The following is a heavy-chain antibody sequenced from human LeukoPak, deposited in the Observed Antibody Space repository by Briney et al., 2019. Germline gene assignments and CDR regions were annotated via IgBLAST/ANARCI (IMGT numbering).Heavy chain of an antibody. CDR2: INHSGST. J-gene: IGHJ6*02. CDR1: GGSFSGYY. Sequence: PSETLSLACAVYGGSFSGYYWSWIRQPPGKGLEWIGEINHSGSTNYNPSLKSRVTISVDTSKNQFSLKLGSVTAADTAVYYCARNCRSYGPYGMDVWGQGTTVTVSS. V-gene: IGHV4-34*01. CDR3: ARNCRSYGPYGMDV. D-gene: IGHD5-18*01.